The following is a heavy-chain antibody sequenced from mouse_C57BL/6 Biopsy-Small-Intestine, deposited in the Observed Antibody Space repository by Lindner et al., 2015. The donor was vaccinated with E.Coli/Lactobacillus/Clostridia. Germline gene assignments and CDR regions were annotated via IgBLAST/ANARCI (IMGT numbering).Heavy chain of an antibody. CDR1: GYTFTDYY. Sequence: VQLQESGPVLVKPGASVKMSCKASGYTFTDYYMNWVKQSHEKSLEWIGVLNPYNGDTNYNQKFKGKATLTVDKSSSTAYMELNSLTSEDSAVYYCARKGGYSYAMDYWGQGTPVTVSS. CDR2: LNPYNGDT. CDR3: ARKGGYSYAMDY. V-gene: IGHV1-19*01. D-gene: IGHD2-3*01. J-gene: IGHJ4*01.